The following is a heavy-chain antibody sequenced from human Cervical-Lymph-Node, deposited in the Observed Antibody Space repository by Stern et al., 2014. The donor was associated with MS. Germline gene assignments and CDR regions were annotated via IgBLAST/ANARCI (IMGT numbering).Heavy chain of an antibody. Sequence: VQLVESGAEVKKPGASAKVSCKASGYSFTSYYVHWVRQAPGQGPELMGIINPSGGRTNYAQKFQGRVTMTRDTSTSTVYMELSSLRSEDTALYYCARDGMAAATYYFDFWGQGTVVTVSS. J-gene: IGHJ4*02. CDR2: INPSGGRT. CDR1: GYSFTSYY. CDR3: ARDGMAAATYYFDF. D-gene: IGHD6-13*01. V-gene: IGHV1-46*01.